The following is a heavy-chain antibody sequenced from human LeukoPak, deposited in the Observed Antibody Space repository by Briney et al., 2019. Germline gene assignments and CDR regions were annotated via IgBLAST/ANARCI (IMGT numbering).Heavy chain of an antibody. D-gene: IGHD3-10*01. CDR2: VFPGDSGT. V-gene: IGHV5-51*01. CDR1: GYSFTNYW. CDR3: TRHTDIYASPDY. Sequence: GESLKISCKGSGYSFTNYWIGWVRQMAGKGLEWMGIVFPGDSGTRYSPSFQGQVTISADKSISTAYLQWSSLKASDTAMFYCTRHTDIYASPDYWGQGTLVTVSS. J-gene: IGHJ4*02.